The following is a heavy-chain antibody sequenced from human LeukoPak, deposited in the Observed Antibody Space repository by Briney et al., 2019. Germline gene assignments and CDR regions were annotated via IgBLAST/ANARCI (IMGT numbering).Heavy chain of an antibody. CDR2: INPNSGGT. CDR3: ARRSTVSHDAFDI. Sequence: ASVKVSCQPSRYTFTGYYMHWVRQAPGQGLEWMGWINPNSGGTNYAQKFQGRVTMTRDTSISTAYMELSRLRSDDTAVYYCARRSTVSHDAFDIWGQGTMVTVSS. V-gene: IGHV1-2*02. D-gene: IGHD4-17*01. J-gene: IGHJ3*02. CDR1: RYTFTGYY.